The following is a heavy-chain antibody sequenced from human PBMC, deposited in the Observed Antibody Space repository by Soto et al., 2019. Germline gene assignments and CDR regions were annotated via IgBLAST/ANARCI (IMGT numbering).Heavy chain of an antibody. V-gene: IGHV3-15*07. D-gene: IGHD6-13*01. J-gene: IGHJ4*02. CDR1: GFSFSNAW. CDR3: VTENQIIAAAGWGL. CDR2: IKSNIDGGTT. Sequence: EVQLVESGGGLVQPGGSLRLSCAASGFSFSNAWMNWVRQAPGKGLEWVGRIKSNIDGGTTDYAAPVKGRFTSSRDDSKNTLYLQMSSLTTEDTAVYYCVTENQIIAAAGWGLWGQGTLVTVSS.